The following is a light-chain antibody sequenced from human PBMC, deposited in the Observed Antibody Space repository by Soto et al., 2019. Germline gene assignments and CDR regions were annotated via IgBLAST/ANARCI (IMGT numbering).Light chain of an antibody. Sequence: EIVMKQSPATLSVSTGERATLSCRASQSVSSDLAWYQQQPGQAPRLLIYGASTRATGIPARFSASGSGTEFTLTISSLQSEDFAVYFCQQYSKWPWTFGQGTKVDIK. J-gene: IGKJ1*01. CDR1: QSVSSD. CDR2: GAS. V-gene: IGKV3-15*01. CDR3: QQYSKWPWT.